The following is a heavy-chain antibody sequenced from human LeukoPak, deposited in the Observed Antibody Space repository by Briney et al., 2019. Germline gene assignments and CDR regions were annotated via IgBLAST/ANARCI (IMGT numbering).Heavy chain of an antibody. V-gene: IGHV3-30*18. CDR2: ISSDGSNK. D-gene: IGHD3-22*01. CDR3: AKGGYYYDGSDYQVDY. Sequence: PGGSLRLSCAASGFTFSNYGMHWVRQAPGKGLEWVAVISSDGSNKYYGDSVKGRFTISRDNSKNTLYLQMNSLRVEDTALYYCAKGGYYYDGSDYQVDYWGQGTLVTVSS. J-gene: IGHJ4*02. CDR1: GFTFSNYG.